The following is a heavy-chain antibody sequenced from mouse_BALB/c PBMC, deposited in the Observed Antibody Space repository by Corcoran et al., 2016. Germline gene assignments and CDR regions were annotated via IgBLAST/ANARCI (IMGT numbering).Heavy chain of an antibody. CDR3: ESEPYAMDY. J-gene: IGHJ4*01. V-gene: IGHV9-3-1*01. Sequence: QIQLVQSGPELKKPGETVKISCKASGYTLTNYGMNWVKQAPGKGLKWMGWINTYTGEPTYADDFKGRFAFSLETSASTAYLQINNLKNEDTATYFIESEPYAMDYWGQGTSVTFSS. CDR1: GYTLTNYG. CDR2: INTYTGEP.